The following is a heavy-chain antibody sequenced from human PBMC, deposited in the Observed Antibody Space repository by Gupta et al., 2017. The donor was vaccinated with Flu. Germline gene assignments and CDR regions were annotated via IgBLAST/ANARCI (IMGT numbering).Heavy chain of an antibody. V-gene: IGHV3-9*01. D-gene: IGHD6-13*01. Sequence: RRAPGKGLEWVSSINWNSGTLDYADSVKGRFTISRDNARNSLYLQMNSLRNEDTALYFCVKDSLSSSWALFDHWGRGTPVTVSS. CDR3: VKDSLSSSWALFDH. CDR2: INWNSGTL. J-gene: IGHJ4*02.